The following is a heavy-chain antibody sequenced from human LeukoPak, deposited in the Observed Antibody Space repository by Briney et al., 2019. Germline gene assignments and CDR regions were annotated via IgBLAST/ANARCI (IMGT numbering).Heavy chain of an antibody. CDR3: ARDLVPGGSGSNWFDP. Sequence: ASVKVSCKASGYTFTGYYMHWVRQAPGQGLEWMGIINPSGGSTSYAQKFQGRVTMTRDTSTSTVYMELSSLRSEDTAVYYCARDLVPGGSGSNWFDPWGQGTLVTVSS. V-gene: IGHV1-46*01. CDR2: INPSGGST. D-gene: IGHD3-10*01. CDR1: GYTFTGYY. J-gene: IGHJ5*02.